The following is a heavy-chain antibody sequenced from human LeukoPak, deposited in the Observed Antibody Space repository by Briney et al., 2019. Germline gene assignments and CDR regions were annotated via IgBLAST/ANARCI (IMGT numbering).Heavy chain of an antibody. Sequence: GGSLRLSCAASGFTVSSYYMSWVRQAPGKGLEWVSVIYVGGSTYYADSVRGRFTISRDISKNTLYLQMNSLRAEDTAVYYCARGDGYNYWEYWGQGTLVTVSS. J-gene: IGHJ4*02. V-gene: IGHV3-53*01. CDR3: ARGDGYNYWEY. D-gene: IGHD5-24*01. CDR1: GFTVSSYY. CDR2: IYVGGST.